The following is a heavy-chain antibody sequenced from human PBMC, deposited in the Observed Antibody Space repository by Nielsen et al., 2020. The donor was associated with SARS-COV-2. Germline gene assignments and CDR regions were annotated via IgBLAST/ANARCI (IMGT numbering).Heavy chain of an antibody. Sequence: SETLSLTCTVSGGSISSGDYYWSWIRQPPGKGLEWIGYIYYSGSTYYNPSLKSRVTISVGTSKNQFSLKLRSVTAADTALYYCARAVTYYGSGSYPYFDYWGQGTLVTVSS. CDR3: ARAVTYYGSGSYPYFDY. V-gene: IGHV4-30-4*01. CDR2: IYYSGST. D-gene: IGHD3-10*01. J-gene: IGHJ4*02. CDR1: GGSISSGDYY.